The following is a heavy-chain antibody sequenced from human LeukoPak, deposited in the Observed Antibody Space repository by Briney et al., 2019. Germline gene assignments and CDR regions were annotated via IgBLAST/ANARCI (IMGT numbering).Heavy chain of an antibody. CDR1: GFTFSSYG. V-gene: IGHV3-30*03. Sequence: GSLRLSCSASGFTFSSYGMHWVRQAPGKGLEWVAVISYDGSNKYYADSVKGRFTISRDNAKNSLYLQMNSLRAEDTAVYYCARDLSVDTAMVPSNWFDPWGQGTLVTVSS. D-gene: IGHD5-18*01. CDR2: ISYDGSNK. J-gene: IGHJ5*02. CDR3: ARDLSVDTAMVPSNWFDP.